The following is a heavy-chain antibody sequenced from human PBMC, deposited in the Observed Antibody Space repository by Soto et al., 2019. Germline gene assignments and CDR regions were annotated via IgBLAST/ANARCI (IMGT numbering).Heavy chain of an antibody. D-gene: IGHD1-20*01. J-gene: IGHJ3*02. CDR1: GFTFSSYA. CDR2: ISGSGGST. CDR3: AKDTSGITGTTLGI. V-gene: IGHV3-23*01. Sequence: GGSLRLSCAASGFTFSSYAMSWVRQAPGKGLEWVSAISGSGGSTYYADSVKGRVTISRDNYKNTLYLQMNSLRAEDTAVYYCAKDTSGITGTTLGIWGQGTMVTVSS.